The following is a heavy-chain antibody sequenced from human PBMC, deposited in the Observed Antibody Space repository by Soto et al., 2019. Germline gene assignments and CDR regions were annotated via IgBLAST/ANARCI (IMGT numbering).Heavy chain of an antibody. CDR3: AKDHSWIQPCLGY. Sequence: EVQLLESGGGLVQPGGSLRLSCAASGFTFSTYAMSWVRQAPGKGLEWVSAISGGGGSTYYSDSVKGRFTISRDNSKNTLYLQKNNLRAENTAIYCCAKDHSWIQPCLGYWGQGTLVTVSS. V-gene: IGHV3-23*01. J-gene: IGHJ4*02. CDR1: GFTFSTYA. D-gene: IGHD5-18*01. CDR2: ISGGGGST.